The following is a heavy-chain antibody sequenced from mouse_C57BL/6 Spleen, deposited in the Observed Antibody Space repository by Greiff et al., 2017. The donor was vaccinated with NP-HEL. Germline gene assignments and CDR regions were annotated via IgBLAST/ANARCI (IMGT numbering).Heavy chain of an antibody. CDR1: GFTFSSYA. V-gene: IGHV5-9-1*02. D-gene: IGHD1-1*01. J-gene: IGHJ3*01. Sequence: EVQLVESGEGLVKPGGSLKLSCAASGFTFSSYAMSWVRQTPEKRLEWVAYISSGGDYIYYADTVKGRFTISRDNARNTLYLQMSSLKSEDTAMYYCTRCYYGSREPAWFAYWGQGTLVTVSA. CDR3: TRCYYGSREPAWFAY. CDR2: ISSGGDYI.